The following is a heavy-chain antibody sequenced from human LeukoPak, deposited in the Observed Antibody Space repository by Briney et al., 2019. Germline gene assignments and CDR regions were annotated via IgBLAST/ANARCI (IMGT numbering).Heavy chain of an antibody. CDR2: IKQDGGEK. CDR3: ARVIDGSSWYEVGFDY. J-gene: IGHJ4*02. CDR1: GFTFSNFW. D-gene: IGHD6-13*01. V-gene: IGHV3-7*01. Sequence: GSLRLSCAASGFTFSNFWMSWVRQAPGKGLEWVANIKQDGGEKYYVDSVKGRFTISRDNAKNSLYLQMNSLRAEDTAVYYCARVIDGSSWYEVGFDYWGQGTLVTVSS.